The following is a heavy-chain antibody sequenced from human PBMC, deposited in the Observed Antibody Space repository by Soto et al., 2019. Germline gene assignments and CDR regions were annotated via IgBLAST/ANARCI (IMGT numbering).Heavy chain of an antibody. D-gene: IGHD6-6*01. J-gene: IGHJ4*02. Sequence: EVQLLESGGGLVQPGGSLRLSCAASGFTFSSYAMSWVRQAPGKGLEWVPAISGSGGSTYYADSVKGRFTISRDNSKNTLYLQMNSLRAEDTAVYYCAKAYSSSFNYFDYWGQGTLVTVSS. CDR2: ISGSGGST. V-gene: IGHV3-23*01. CDR1: GFTFSSYA. CDR3: AKAYSSSFNYFDY.